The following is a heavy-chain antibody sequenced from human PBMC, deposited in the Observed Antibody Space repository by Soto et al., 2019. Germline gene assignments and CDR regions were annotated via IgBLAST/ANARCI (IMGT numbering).Heavy chain of an antibody. CDR2: IYYSGST. J-gene: IGHJ4*02. CDR1: GCSISSGGYY. D-gene: IGHD6-6*01. V-gene: IGHV4-31*03. Sequence: QVQLQESGPGLVKPSQTLSLTCTVSGCSISSGGYYWSWLRQHPGKGLEWIGYIYYSGSTYYNPSPKSRVTISVDTSKNQFSLKLSSVTAADTAVYYCARDSGYISSSPLFDYWGQGTLVTVSS. CDR3: ARDSGYISSSPLFDY.